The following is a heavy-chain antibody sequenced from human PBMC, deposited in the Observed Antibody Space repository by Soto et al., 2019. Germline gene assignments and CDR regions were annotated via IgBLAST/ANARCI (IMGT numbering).Heavy chain of an antibody. J-gene: IGHJ6*02. CDR3: VTDRPPFACLSFYYNHYAMEV. D-gene: IGHD3-9*01. CDR2: ISAYNGNT. V-gene: IGHV1-18*04. Sequence: ASVKVSCKASGYTFTSYGISWVRQAPGQGLEWMGWISAYNGNTNYAQKLQGRVTMTTDTSTSTAYMELRSLRSDDTAVYYCVTDRPPFACLSFYYNHYAMEVWGPATTATVYS. CDR1: GYTFTSYG.